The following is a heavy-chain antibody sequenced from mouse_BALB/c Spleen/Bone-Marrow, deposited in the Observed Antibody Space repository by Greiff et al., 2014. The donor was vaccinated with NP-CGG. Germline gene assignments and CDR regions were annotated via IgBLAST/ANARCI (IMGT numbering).Heavy chain of an antibody. J-gene: IGHJ4*01. CDR3: ARGDPMDY. CDR1: GYAFSSYW. V-gene: IGHV1-80*01. CDR2: IYPGDGDT. Sequence: VQLQQSGAELVRPGSSVKISYKASGYAFSSYWMNWVKQRPGQGLEWIGQIYPGDGDTNYNGKFKGKATLTADKSSSTAYMQLSSLTSEDSAVYCCARGDPMDYWGQGTSVTVSS.